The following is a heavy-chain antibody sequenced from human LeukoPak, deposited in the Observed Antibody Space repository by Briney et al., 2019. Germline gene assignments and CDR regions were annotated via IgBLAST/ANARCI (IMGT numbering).Heavy chain of an antibody. Sequence: GGSLRLSCAASGFTFSSFSMIWLHHAPGKGLELVSSNSSSSAYTFYAESGKGRFTISRDNAKNSLFLQMNSLRAEDTAMYYCAKGTKPVMTIPDYWGQGILVTVSS. V-gene: IGHV3-21*01. CDR1: GFTFSSFS. J-gene: IGHJ4*02. CDR3: AKGTKPVMTIPDY. CDR2: NSSSSAYT. D-gene: IGHD1/OR15-1a*01.